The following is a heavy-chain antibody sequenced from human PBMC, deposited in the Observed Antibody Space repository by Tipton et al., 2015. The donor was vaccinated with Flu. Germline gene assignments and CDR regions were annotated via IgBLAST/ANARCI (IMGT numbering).Heavy chain of an antibody. CDR1: GGSISSYY. V-gene: IGHV4-59*01. CDR3: ARHAPYYGDYGPFDY. Sequence: GLVKPSETLSLTCTVSGGSISSYYWSWIRQPPGKGLEWIGYIYYSGSTNYNPSLKSRVTISVDTSKNQFSLKLSSVTAADTAVYYCARHAPYYGDYGPFDYWGQGTLVTVSS. D-gene: IGHD4-17*01. CDR2: IYYSGST. J-gene: IGHJ4*02.